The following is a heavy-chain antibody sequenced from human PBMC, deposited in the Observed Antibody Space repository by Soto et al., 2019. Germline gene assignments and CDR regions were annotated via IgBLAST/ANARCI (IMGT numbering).Heavy chain of an antibody. V-gene: IGHV3-23*01. J-gene: IGHJ5*02. Sequence: EVQLLESGGGLVQPGGSLRLSCAASAFAFSRSAMSWVRQTPGKGLEWVSAISGNGDRTFYADSVKGRVTISRDNSKNTLYLEMSSLIVEDTAVYYCAKGMSGSGAYQYFDPWGQGTLVTVSS. CDR2: ISGNGDRT. CDR1: AFAFSRSA. CDR3: AKGMSGSGAYQYFDP. D-gene: IGHD3-10*01.